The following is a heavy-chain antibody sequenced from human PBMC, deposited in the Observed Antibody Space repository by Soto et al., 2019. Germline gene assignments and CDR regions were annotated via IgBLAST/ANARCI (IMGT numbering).Heavy chain of an antibody. V-gene: IGHV3-48*01. CDR1: GFTFSSYS. D-gene: IGHD3-10*01. CDR2: ISSSSSTI. J-gene: IGHJ6*03. CDR3: ARDTPPAWFGEQGSGYYYYYMDV. Sequence: HPGGSLRLSCAASGFTFSSYSMNWVRQAPGKGLEWVSYISSSSSTIYYADSVKGRFTISRDNAKNSLYLQMNSLRAEDTAVYYCARDTPPAWFGEQGSGYYYYYMDVWGKGTTVTVSS.